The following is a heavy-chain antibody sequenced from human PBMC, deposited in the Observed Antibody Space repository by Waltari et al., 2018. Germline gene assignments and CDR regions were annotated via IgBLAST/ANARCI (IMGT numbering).Heavy chain of an antibody. CDR1: GYTLTELS. J-gene: IGHJ4*02. D-gene: IGHD2-21*02. Sequence: QVQLVQSGAEVKKPGASVKVSCKVSGYTLTELSMHWVRPAPGKGLEWMGGFDPEDGETIYAQKFQGRVTMTEDTSTDTAYMELSSLRSEDTAVYYCATVLGPLVTAILPFDYWGQGTLVTVSS. CDR2: FDPEDGET. V-gene: IGHV1-24*01. CDR3: ATVLGPLVTAILPFDY.